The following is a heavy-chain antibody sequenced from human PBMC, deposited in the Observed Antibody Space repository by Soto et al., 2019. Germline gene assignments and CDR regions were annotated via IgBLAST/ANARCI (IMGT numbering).Heavy chain of an antibody. V-gene: IGHV4-59*01. J-gene: IGHJ4*02. CDR2: IYYSGST. Sequence: SSETLSLTCTVSGGSISSYYWSWIRQPPGKGLEWIGYIYYSGSTNYNPSLKSRVTISVDTSKNQFSLKLSSVTAADTAVYYCARTDYYGSGSDFDYWGQGNLVTVSS. CDR1: GGSISSYY. D-gene: IGHD3-10*01. CDR3: ARTDYYGSGSDFDY.